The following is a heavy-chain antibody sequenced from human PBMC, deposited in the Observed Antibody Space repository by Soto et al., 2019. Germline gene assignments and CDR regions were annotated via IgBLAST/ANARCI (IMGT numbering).Heavy chain of an antibody. D-gene: IGHD3-10*01. J-gene: IGHJ6*03. CDR1: GGSISSDY. V-gene: IGHV4-59*01. CDR3: ARRGLRGRYYYMDV. CDR2: IHYSGST. Sequence: PSXTLSLTCTVSGGSISSDYWSWIRQPPGKGLEWIGYIHYSGSTNYNPSLKSRLTISVDTSKSQFSLKLSSVTAADTAVYYCARRGLRGRYYYMDVWGKGTTVTVSS.